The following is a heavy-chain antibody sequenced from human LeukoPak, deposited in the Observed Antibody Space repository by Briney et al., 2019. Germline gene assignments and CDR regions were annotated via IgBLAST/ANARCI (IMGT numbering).Heavy chain of an antibody. CDR2: INPSGGST. CDR3: ARGVSSGPLGY. CDR1: GGTFSSYA. V-gene: IGHV1-46*01. Sequence: ASVKVSCKASGGTFSSYAISWVRQAPGQGLEWMGIINPSGGSTSDAQKFQGRVSRVTMTRDTSTSTVYMELSSLKSEDTAVYYCARGVSSGPLGYWGQGTLVTVSS. J-gene: IGHJ4*02. D-gene: IGHD6-19*01.